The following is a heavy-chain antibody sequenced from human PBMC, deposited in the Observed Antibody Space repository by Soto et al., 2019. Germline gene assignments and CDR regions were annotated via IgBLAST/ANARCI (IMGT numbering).Heavy chain of an antibody. CDR3: ARKYSSSWYDWFDP. CDR2: IYYSGST. Sequence: SETLSLTCTVSGDSISSGANYWSWIRQPPGKGLEWIGYIYYSGSTYYNPSLKSRVTISVDTSKNQFSLKLSSVTAADTAVYYCARKYSSSWYDWFDPWGQGTLVTVSS. CDR1: GDSISSGANY. V-gene: IGHV4-61*08. J-gene: IGHJ5*02. D-gene: IGHD6-13*01.